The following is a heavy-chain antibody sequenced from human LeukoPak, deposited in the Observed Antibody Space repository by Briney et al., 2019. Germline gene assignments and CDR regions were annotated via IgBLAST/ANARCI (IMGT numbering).Heavy chain of an antibody. CDR1: GFTFSSYA. Sequence: EGSLRLSCAASGFTFSSYAMHWVRQAPGKGLEWVAVISYDGSNKYYADSVKGRFTISRDNSKNTLYLQMNSLRAEDTAVYYCARDSSGYWDWGQGTLVTVSS. CDR2: ISYDGSNK. D-gene: IGHD3-22*01. J-gene: IGHJ4*02. CDR3: ARDSSGYWD. V-gene: IGHV3-30-3*01.